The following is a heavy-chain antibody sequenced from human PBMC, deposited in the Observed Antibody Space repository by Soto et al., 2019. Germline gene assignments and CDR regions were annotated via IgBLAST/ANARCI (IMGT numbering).Heavy chain of an antibody. CDR2: ISNSGGNT. CDR3: AKSGSHSYFDY. J-gene: IGHJ4*02. Sequence: LRLSCAASGFTFSSYAMNWVRQAPGKGLEWVSAISNSGGNTYYADPVKGRFTISRDNSKNTLYLQMNSLRTEDTAVYYCAKSGSHSYFDYWGQGTLVTVSS. D-gene: IGHD1-26*01. V-gene: IGHV3-23*01. CDR1: GFTFSSYA.